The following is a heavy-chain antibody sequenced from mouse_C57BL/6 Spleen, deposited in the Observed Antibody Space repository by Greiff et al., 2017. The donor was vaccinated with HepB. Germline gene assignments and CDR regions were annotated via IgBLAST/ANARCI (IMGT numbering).Heavy chain of an antibody. J-gene: IGHJ3*01. D-gene: IGHD1-3*01. CDR2: IDPNSGGT. CDR3: AWSVCDVSGVWFAY. CDR1: GYTFTSYW. V-gene: IGHV1-72*01. Sequence: QVQLQQPGAELVKPGASVKLSCKASGYTFTSYWMHWVKQRPGRGLEWIGRIDPNSGGTKYNEKFKSKATLTVDKPSSTAYMQLSSLTSEDSAVCCCAWSVCDVSGVWFAYWGQWTLVTVSA.